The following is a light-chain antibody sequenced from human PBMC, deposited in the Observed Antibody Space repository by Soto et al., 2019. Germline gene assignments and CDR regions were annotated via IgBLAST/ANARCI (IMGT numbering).Light chain of an antibody. CDR1: QSVSSY. CDR3: QQRSNWPPLT. V-gene: IGKV3-11*01. J-gene: IGKJ4*01. Sequence: EIVLTQSPATLSLSPGERATLSCRARQSVSSYLAWYQQKPGQAPRLLIYDASNRATVIPARFSGSGSGTDFTLTISSLEPEDFAVYYCQQRSNWPPLTFGGGTKVEIK. CDR2: DAS.